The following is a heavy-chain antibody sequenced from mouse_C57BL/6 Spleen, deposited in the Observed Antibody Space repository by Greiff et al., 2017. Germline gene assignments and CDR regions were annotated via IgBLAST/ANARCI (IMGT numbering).Heavy chain of an antibody. CDR3: AKYTTVVDY. J-gene: IGHJ2*01. V-gene: IGHV14-2*01. D-gene: IGHD1-1*01. CDR1: GFNIKDYY. Sequence: VQLQQSGAELVKPGASVKLSCTASGFNIKDYYMHRVKQRTEQGLEWIGRIDPEDGETKYASKFQGKTTITASTSSNTAYLQLSSLTSEDTAVYYCAKYTTVVDYWGQGTTLTVSS. CDR2: IDPEDGET.